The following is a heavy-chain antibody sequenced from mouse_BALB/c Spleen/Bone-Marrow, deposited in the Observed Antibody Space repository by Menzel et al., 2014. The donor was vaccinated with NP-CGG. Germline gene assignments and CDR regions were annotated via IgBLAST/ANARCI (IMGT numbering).Heavy chain of an antibody. D-gene: IGHD2-14*01. CDR3: AGDYGYDAGFAWFVY. V-gene: IGHV1S81*02. CDR1: GYTFTSYW. J-gene: IGHJ3*01. CDR2: INPSNGRT. Sequence: QVQLQQSGAELVKPGASVKLSCKASGYTFTSYWMHWVKQRPGQGLEWIGEINPSNGRTNYNEKFKSKATVTVDKSSSTAYMQLSSLTSEDSAVYYCAGDYGYDAGFAWFVYWGQGTLVTVSA.